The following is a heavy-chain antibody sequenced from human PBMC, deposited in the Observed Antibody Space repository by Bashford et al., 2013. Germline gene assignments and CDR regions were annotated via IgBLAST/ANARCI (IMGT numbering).Heavy chain of an antibody. V-gene: IGHV3-23*01. D-gene: IGHD2-21*01. Sequence: GSLRLSCVVSGRTIKNYGMSWARQAPGKGLEWVSSISGSGGITEYADSVKGRFIISRDDSNNTLYLQMNSLRAEDTAVYYCARDWGGYQYGMDVWGQGTTVTVSS. J-gene: IGHJ6*02. CDR1: GRTIKNYG. CDR2: ISGSGGIT. CDR3: ARDWGGYQYGMDV.